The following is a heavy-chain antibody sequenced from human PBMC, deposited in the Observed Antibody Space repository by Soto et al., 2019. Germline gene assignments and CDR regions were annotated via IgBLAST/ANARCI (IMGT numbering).Heavy chain of an antibody. D-gene: IGHD3-3*01. Sequence: PSQTLSLTCAISGDSVSSNSAAWNWIRQSPSRGLEWLGRTYYRSKWYNDYAVSVKSRITINPDTSKNQFSLQLNSVTPEDTAVYYCARQRGTALRSQSKDFDYWGQGTLVTVSS. V-gene: IGHV6-1*01. CDR2: TYYRSKWYN. CDR1: GDSVSSNSAA. CDR3: ARQRGTALRSQSKDFDY. J-gene: IGHJ4*02.